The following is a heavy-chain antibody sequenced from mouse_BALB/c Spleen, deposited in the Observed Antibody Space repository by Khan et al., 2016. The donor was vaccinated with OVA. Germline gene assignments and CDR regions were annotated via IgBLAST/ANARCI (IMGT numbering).Heavy chain of an antibody. CDR3: ARGMYYFGSRYMDY. D-gene: IGHD1-1*01. V-gene: IGHV2-6*02. Sequence: VQLQESGPGLVAPSQSLSITCTVSGFSLTSYGVHWVRQPPGKGLEWLVVIWSDGFTTYNSALKSRLSISKDNSKSQIFLKMNSLQTDDTAMYYCARGMYYFGSRYMDYWGQGTSVTVSS. J-gene: IGHJ4*01. CDR2: IWSDGFT. CDR1: GFSLTSYG.